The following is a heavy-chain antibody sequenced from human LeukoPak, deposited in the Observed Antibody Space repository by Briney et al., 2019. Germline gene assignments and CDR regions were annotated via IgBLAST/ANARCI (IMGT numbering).Heavy chain of an antibody. V-gene: IGHV4-39*01. CDR1: GGSISSYY. CDR3: ARLIAVAGTVY. Sequence: SETLSLTCTVSGGSISSYYWGWIRQPPGKGLEWIGSIYYSGSTYYNPSLKSRVAISVDTSKNQFSLKLSSVTAADTAVYYCARLIAVAGTVYWGQGTLVTVSS. CDR2: IYYSGST. J-gene: IGHJ4*02. D-gene: IGHD6-19*01.